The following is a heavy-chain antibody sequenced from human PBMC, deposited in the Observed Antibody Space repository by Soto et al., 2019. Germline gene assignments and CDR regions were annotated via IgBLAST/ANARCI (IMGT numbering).Heavy chain of an antibody. CDR1: GFTFSSYA. V-gene: IGHV3-23*01. CDR2: ISGSGGST. J-gene: IGHJ4*02. CDR3: AKVAEDYDFWSGYYWSQNYFDY. Sequence: PGGSLRLSCAASGFTFSSYAMIWVRQAPGKGLEWVSAISGSGGSTYYADSVKGRFTIFRDNSKNTLYLQMNSLRAEDTAVYYCAKVAEDYDFWSGYYWSQNYFDYWGQGTQVTVSS. D-gene: IGHD3-3*01.